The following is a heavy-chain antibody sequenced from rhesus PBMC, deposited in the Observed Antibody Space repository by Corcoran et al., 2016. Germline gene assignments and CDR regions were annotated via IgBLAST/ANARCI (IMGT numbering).Heavy chain of an antibody. CDR1: GYTFTDYY. CDR3: AGGPGYCTGSGCYADWYFDL. J-gene: IGHJ2*01. Sequence: QVQLVQSGAEVKKPGSSVKVSCKASGYTFTDYYMHWVRQAPRQGLEWMGWINPYNGNTKYAQKFQGRVTMTRDTSKSTAYMGLSSLRSEDTAVYYCAGGPGYCTGSGCYADWYFDLWGPGTPITISS. V-gene: IGHV1S2*01. CDR2: INPYNGNT. D-gene: IGHD2-21*01.